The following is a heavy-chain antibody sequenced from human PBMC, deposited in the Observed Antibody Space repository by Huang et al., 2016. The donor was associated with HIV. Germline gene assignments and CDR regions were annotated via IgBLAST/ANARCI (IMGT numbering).Heavy chain of an antibody. CDR2: ISAYNGDT. CDR1: GYTFISYG. CDR3: ARDSSHGIYYYYGMDV. V-gene: IGHV1-18*04. D-gene: IGHD3-10*01. J-gene: IGHJ6*02. Sequence: QVQLVQSGAEAKKPGASVKVSCKASGYTFISYGISWVRQAPGQGLEWMGWISAYNGDTNSEQKFQGRASMTTDTTTSTAYRELRSLRSDDTAVYYCARDSSHGIYYYYGMDVWGQGTTVTVSS.